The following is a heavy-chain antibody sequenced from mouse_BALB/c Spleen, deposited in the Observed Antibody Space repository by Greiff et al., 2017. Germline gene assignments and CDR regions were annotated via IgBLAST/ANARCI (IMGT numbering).Heavy chain of an antibody. D-gene: IGHD1-1*01. Sequence: QVQLQQPGAELVKPGASVKMSCKASGYTFTSYNMHWVKQTPGQGLERIGAIYPGNGDTSYNQKFKGKATLTADKSSSTAYMQLSSLTSEDSAVYYCAREGRATVVPDYWGQGTTLTVSS. J-gene: IGHJ2*01. V-gene: IGHV1-12*01. CDR1: GYTFTSYN. CDR2: IYPGNGDT. CDR3: AREGRATVVPDY.